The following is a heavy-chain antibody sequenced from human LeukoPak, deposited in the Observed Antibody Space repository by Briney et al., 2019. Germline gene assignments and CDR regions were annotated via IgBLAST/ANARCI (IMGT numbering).Heavy chain of an antibody. CDR1: GGSISSGDYY. J-gene: IGHJ6*03. Sequence: SQTLSLTCSVSGGSISSGDYYWSWIRQPPGKGLQWVGYIYYSRSTSYHPSLKSRVTISVDKSKNQFSLKLSSVTAADTAVYYCARATIFGYMDVWGRGTTVTVSS. CDR3: ARATIFGYMDV. D-gene: IGHD3-9*01. CDR2: IYYSRST. V-gene: IGHV4-30-4*08.